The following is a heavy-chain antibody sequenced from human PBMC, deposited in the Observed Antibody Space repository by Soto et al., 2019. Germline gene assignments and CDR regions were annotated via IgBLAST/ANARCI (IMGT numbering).Heavy chain of an antibody. CDR2: ILQSGST. Sequence: PSETLSLTCAVYGESFSGYYWIWIRQPPGKGLEWIGEILQSGSTNYNPSLKSRVTILVDTSKNQFSLKLRSMTAADTAVYYCVRRRYSSSWLFDYWGQGTLV. D-gene: IGHD6-13*01. J-gene: IGHJ4*02. CDR1: GESFSGYY. V-gene: IGHV4-34*12. CDR3: VRRRYSSSWLFDY.